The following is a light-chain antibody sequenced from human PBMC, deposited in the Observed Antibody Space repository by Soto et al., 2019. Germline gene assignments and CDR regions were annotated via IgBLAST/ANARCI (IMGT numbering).Light chain of an antibody. CDR3: QQFDSSAIT. V-gene: IGKV3-20*01. CDR1: QSVSNNY. Sequence: EIVLTQSPGTLSLSPGERATLSCRASQSVSNNYLAWYQHKRGQAPRLLIYGASTRATGIPDRFSGSGSGTDCALTISRLEPEDFAVYYCQQFDSSAITFGQGTRLEIK. J-gene: IGKJ5*01. CDR2: GAS.